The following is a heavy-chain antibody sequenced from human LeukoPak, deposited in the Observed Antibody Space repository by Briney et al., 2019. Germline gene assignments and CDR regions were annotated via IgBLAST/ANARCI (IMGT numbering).Heavy chain of an antibody. V-gene: IGHV4-30-4*01. D-gene: IGHD3-10*01. CDR2: IYYSGST. J-gene: IGHJ4*02. CDR1: GGSLSSGDYY. CDR3: ARVALPYGSGSYYFDY. Sequence: SQTLSLTCTVSGGSLSSGDYYWRWLPQPPGTGLEWLGYIYYSGSTYYNPSLKSRVTISVDTSKNQFSLKLSSVTAADTAVYYCARVALPYGSGSYYFDYWGQGTLVTVSS.